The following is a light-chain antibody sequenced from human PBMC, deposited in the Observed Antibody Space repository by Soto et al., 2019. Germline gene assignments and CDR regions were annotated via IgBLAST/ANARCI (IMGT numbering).Light chain of an antibody. CDR2: GNS. J-gene: IGLJ1*01. V-gene: IGLV1-40*01. CDR3: QSYDSSLSGSRV. Sequence: QSVLTQPPSVSGAPGQRVTISCTGSSSNIGAGYDVHWYQQLPGTAPKLLIYGNSNRPSWVPYRFSGSKSGTAASLAITGLQPEDEADYYSQSYDSSLSGSRVFGTGTKLTVL. CDR1: SSNIGAGYD.